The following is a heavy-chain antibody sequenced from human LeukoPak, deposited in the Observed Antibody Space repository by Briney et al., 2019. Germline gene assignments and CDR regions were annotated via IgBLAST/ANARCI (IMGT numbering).Heavy chain of an antibody. J-gene: IGHJ5*02. Sequence: KPSGTLSLTCAVSGGSISSSNWWRWVRQPPGKGLEWIGESYHSGSTNYNPSLKSRVTISVDKSKNQFSLKLSSVSAADTAVYYCARGGYQLLFPYNWFDPWGQGTLVTVSS. V-gene: IGHV4-4*02. CDR1: GGSISSSNW. CDR3: ARGGYQLLFPYNWFDP. CDR2: SYHSGST. D-gene: IGHD2-2*01.